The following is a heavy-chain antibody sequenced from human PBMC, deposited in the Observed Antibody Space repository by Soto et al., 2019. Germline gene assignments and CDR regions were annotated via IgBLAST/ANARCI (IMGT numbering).Heavy chain of an antibody. CDR3: ARGDTMVRGGGSDI. J-gene: IGHJ3*02. D-gene: IGHD3-10*01. Sequence: QVQLVQSGAEVKKPGSSVKVSCKASGGTFSSYAISWVRQAPGQGLEWMGGIIPIFGTANYAQKFQGRVTXXEXEXTSTAYMELSSLRSEDTAVYYCARGDTMVRGGGSDIWGQGTMVTVSS. CDR2: IIPIFGTA. CDR1: GGTFSSYA. V-gene: IGHV1-69*12.